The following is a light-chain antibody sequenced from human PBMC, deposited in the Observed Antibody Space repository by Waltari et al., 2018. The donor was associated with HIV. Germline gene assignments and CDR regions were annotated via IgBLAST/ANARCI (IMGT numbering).Light chain of an antibody. CDR3: QVWDSSSHHWV. Sequence: SYVLTQPPSVSVAPGQTARITCGGNNIGSESVHWYRQKPGQAPVVVVYHDSGRPSGIPERFSGSNSGNTATLTLSRVEAGDEADYYCQVWDSSSHHWVFGGGTKLTVL. CDR2: HDS. CDR1: NIGSES. V-gene: IGLV3-21*02. J-gene: IGLJ3*02.